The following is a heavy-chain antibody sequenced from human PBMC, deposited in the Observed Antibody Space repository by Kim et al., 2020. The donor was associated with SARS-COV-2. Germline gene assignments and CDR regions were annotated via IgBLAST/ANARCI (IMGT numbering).Heavy chain of an antibody. CDR3: ARDYGSGWYINWFDP. Sequence: ASVKVSCKASGYTFTGYYMHWVRQAPGQGLEWMGWINPNSGGTNYAQKFQGRVTMTRDTSISTAYMELSRLRSDDTAVYYCARDYGSGWYINWFDPWGQGTLVTVSS. CDR1: GYTFTGYY. J-gene: IGHJ5*02. CDR2: INPNSGGT. V-gene: IGHV1-2*02. D-gene: IGHD6-19*01.